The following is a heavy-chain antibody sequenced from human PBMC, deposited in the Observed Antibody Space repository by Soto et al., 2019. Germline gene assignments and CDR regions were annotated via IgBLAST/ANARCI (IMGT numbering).Heavy chain of an antibody. Sequence: SETLSLTCTVSGGSINSYYWSWIRQPPGEGLEWIGYVYYTGSTKYSPSLKSRLTISVDRSKNQFSLKLSSVTAADTAVYFCARVPDRWGQGTLVTVSS. J-gene: IGHJ5*02. V-gene: IGHV4-59*12. D-gene: IGHD2-2*01. CDR2: VYYTGST. CDR3: ARVPDR. CDR1: GGSINSYY.